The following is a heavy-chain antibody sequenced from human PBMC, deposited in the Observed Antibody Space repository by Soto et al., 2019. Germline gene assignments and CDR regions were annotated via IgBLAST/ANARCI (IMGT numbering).Heavy chain of an antibody. J-gene: IGHJ4*02. CDR3: ASTLNDDFWSGYYFDY. CDR2: ISVSGTST. CDR1: GFTFSTYA. Sequence: GGSLRLSCAASGFTFSTYAMSWVRQAPGKGLEWVSSISVSGTSTYYADSVKGRFTISRDNSKSTLYLHMNSLRAEDTAVYYCASTLNDDFWSGYYFDYWGQGTLVTVSS. D-gene: IGHD3-3*01. V-gene: IGHV3-23*01.